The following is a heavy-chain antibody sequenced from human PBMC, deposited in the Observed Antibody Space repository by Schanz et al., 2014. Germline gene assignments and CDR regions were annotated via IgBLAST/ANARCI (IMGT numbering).Heavy chain of an antibody. V-gene: IGHV3-30*03. Sequence: VQLLESGGGLVQPGGSLRLSCAASGFTFSTHAMHWVRQAPGKGLEWVALVSSDGNNDYYTDSVKGRFTISRDNAKNSLYLQMNGLRAEDTAVYYCARVALPGYSSPRDAFDIWGQGTMVTVSS. J-gene: IGHJ3*02. D-gene: IGHD5-18*01. CDR1: GFTFSTHA. CDR3: ARVALPGYSSPRDAFDI. CDR2: VSSDGNND.